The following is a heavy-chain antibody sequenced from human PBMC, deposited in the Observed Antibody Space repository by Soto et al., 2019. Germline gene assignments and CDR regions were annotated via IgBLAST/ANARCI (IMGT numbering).Heavy chain of an antibody. V-gene: IGHV1-2*02. CDR2: INPNSGGT. J-gene: IGHJ4*02. CDR1: GYTFTGYY. Sequence: ASVKVSCKASGYTFTGYYMHWVRQAPGQGLEWMGWINPNSGGTNYAQKFQGRVTMTRDTSISTAYMELSRLRSEDTAVYYCARGPHSSGWYEGDYWGQGTLVTVSS. CDR3: ARGPHSSGWYEGDY. D-gene: IGHD6-19*01.